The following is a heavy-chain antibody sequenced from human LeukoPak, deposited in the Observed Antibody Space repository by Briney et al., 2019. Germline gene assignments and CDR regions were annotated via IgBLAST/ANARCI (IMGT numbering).Heavy chain of an antibody. D-gene: IGHD6-19*01. V-gene: IGHV4-30-4*08. CDR2: IYYSGST. Sequence: ASETLSLTCTVSGGSISSSSYYCGWIRQPPGKGLEWIGYIYYSGSTYYNPSLKSRVTISVDTSKNQFSLKLTSVPAADTAVYYCASGIAVAGTSLNYYYYYMDVWGKGTTVTVSS. J-gene: IGHJ6*03. CDR3: ASGIAVAGTSLNYYYYYMDV. CDR1: GGSISSSSYY.